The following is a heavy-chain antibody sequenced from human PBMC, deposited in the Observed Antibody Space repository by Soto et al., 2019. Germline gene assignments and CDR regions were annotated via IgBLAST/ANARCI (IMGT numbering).Heavy chain of an antibody. CDR2: IIPIFGTA. Sequence: ASVKVSCKASGGTFSSYAISWVRQAPGQGREWMGGIIPIFGTANYAQKFQGRVTITADESTSTAYMELSSLRSEDTAVYYCATVDSSGYYFDYWGQGTLVTVSS. J-gene: IGHJ4*02. CDR3: ATVDSSGYYFDY. D-gene: IGHD3-22*01. V-gene: IGHV1-69*13. CDR1: GGTFSSYA.